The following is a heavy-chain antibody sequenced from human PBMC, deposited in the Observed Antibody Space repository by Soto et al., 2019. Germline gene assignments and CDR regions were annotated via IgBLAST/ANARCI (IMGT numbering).Heavy chain of an antibody. CDR2: INSDGSST. CDR1: WFTFSSYW. CDR3: VSSGYYYYGMDV. Sequence: AGGALRLSCAAPWFTFSSYWMHWVRHAPGKVLVWVSRINSDGSSTSYADSVKGRFTISRDNAKNTLYLQMNSLRAEDTAVYYCVSSGYYYYGMDVWGQGTTVTVSS. J-gene: IGHJ6*02. D-gene: IGHD6-19*01. V-gene: IGHV3-74*01.